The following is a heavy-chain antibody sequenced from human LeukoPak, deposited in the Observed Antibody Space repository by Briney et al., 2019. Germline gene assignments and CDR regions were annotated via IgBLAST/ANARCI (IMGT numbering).Heavy chain of an antibody. J-gene: IGHJ4*02. D-gene: IGHD2-8*01. CDR2: INRNGGST. V-gene: IGHV3-20*04. CDR3: ARGFRNGPFDC. CDR1: GFTFDDYG. Sequence: GGSLRLSCEASGFTFDDYGMSWGRQPPGKGLEWVSGINRNGGSTDYADSVKGRFTIPRDNAKNSHFLQMNSLRVEDTALYYCARGFRNGPFDCWGQGTLVTVSS.